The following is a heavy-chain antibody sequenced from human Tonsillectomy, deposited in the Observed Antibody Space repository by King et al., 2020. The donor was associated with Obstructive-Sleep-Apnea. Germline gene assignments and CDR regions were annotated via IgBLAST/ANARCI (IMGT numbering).Heavy chain of an antibody. Sequence: VQLVESGGGVVQPGRSLRLSCAASGFTFSNFAMHWVRQAPGKGLEWVAIVSHDGRNQYNADSVRGRFSVSRDSSWNTLYLQMNSLRVEDTAVYYCAREVHGGFDFWGQGTLVTVSS. J-gene: IGHJ4*02. D-gene: IGHD3-10*01. V-gene: IGHV3-30*04. CDR2: VSHDGRNQ. CDR3: AREVHGGFDF. CDR1: GFTFSNFA.